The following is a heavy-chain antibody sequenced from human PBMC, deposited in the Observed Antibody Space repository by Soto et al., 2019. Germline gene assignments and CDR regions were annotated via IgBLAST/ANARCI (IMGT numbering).Heavy chain of an antibody. J-gene: IGHJ4*02. D-gene: IGHD5-12*01. CDR3: ARDLSSGYDSAWSFAY. Sequence: GGSLRLSCAASGFTFSNAWMNWVRQAPGKGLEWVGRIKSKTDGGTTDYAAPVKGRFTISRDDSKNTLYLQMNSLKTADTAVYYCARDLSSGYDSAWSFAYGGQGTLVTVSS. V-gene: IGHV3-15*07. CDR1: GFTFSNAW. CDR2: IKSKTDGGTT.